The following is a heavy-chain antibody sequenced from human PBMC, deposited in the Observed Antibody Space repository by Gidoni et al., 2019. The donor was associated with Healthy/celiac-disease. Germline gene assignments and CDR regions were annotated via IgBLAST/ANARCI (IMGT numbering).Heavy chain of an antibody. D-gene: IGHD3-10*01. CDR1: GFTFSSYA. V-gene: IGHV3-30-3*01. CDR2: ISYDGSNK. CDR3: ARVGEWFGELSNDY. Sequence: QVQLVESGGGVVQPGRSLRLSCAASGFTFSSYAMHWVRQAPGKGLGWVAVISYDGSNKYYADSVKGRFTISRDNSKNTLYLQMNSLRAEDTAVYYCARVGEWFGELSNDYWGQGTLVTVSS. J-gene: IGHJ4*02.